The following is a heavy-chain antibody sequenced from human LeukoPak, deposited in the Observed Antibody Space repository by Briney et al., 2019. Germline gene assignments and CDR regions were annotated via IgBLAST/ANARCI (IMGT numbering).Heavy chain of an antibody. V-gene: IGHV1-2*02. Sequence: GSVKVSCTASGYTFSGTGWYLYWLRQAPGQGLECMGWIYPYTGATHYAQKFQGRVAMTRDTSISTAYMELSRLRPDDTAVYYCARDGPAQMVDFDYWGQGTLVTVSS. CDR2: IYPYTGAT. J-gene: IGHJ4*02. CDR3: ARDGPAQMVDFDY. CDR1: GYTFSGTGWY. D-gene: IGHD3-10*01.